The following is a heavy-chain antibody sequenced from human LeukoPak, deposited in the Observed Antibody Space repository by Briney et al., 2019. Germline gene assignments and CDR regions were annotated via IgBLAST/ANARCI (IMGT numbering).Heavy chain of an antibody. D-gene: IGHD6-19*01. V-gene: IGHV3-23*01. Sequence: PGGSLRLSCAASGFTFSSYAMHWVRQTPGKGLEWVSGISDSGGSTYYADSVKGRFTISRDNSKNTLYLQMNSLRAEDTAIYYCAKMPVSYSRGWSTFDYWGQGTLVTVSS. CDR1: GFTFSSYA. CDR2: ISDSGGST. CDR3: AKMPVSYSRGWSTFDY. J-gene: IGHJ4*02.